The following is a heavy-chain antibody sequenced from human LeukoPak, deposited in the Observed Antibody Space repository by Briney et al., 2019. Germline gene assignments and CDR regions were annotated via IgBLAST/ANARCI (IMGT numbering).Heavy chain of an antibody. J-gene: IGHJ4*02. V-gene: IGHV3-23*01. D-gene: IGHD1-26*01. CDR3: AIDVGATSY. Sequence: PGGSLRLSCAASGLIFSSYTMSWVRQAPGKGLEWVSAVTGSGVTTSYADSVKGRFTISRDNSKNTLYLQMNSLRAEDTAVYYCAIDVGATSYWGQGTLVTVSS. CDR1: GLIFSSYT. CDR2: VTGSGVTT.